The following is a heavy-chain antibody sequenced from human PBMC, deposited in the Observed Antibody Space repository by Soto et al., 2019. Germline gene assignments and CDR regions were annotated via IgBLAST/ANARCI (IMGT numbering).Heavy chain of an antibody. CDR3: TRDWFGIDY. V-gene: IGHV1-18*01. Sequence: QVQLVQSGAEVKKPGASVKVSCKASGYTFTSYGISWVRQAPGQGLEWMGWINPYNGNTNYAQKLQDRVTRTTDTSTNTAYMELRILRSGVTAVYYCTRDWFGIDYWGQGTRVTVNS. J-gene: IGHJ4*02. CDR1: GYTFTSYG. D-gene: IGHD3-16*01. CDR2: INPYNGNT.